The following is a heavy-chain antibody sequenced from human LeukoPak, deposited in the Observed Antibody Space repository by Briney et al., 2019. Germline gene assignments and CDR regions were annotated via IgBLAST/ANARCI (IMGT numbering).Heavy chain of an antibody. J-gene: IGHJ3*02. D-gene: IGHD1-1*01. Sequence: PGGSLRLSCAASGFTFSSYSMTWVRQAPGKGLEWVSSLSSSSSYIYYADSVKGRFTIFRDNAKNSLYLQMNSLRAEDTAVYYCASEPGTLNAFDIWGQGTMVTVSS. CDR1: GFTFSSYS. V-gene: IGHV3-21*01. CDR2: LSSSSSYI. CDR3: ASEPGTLNAFDI.